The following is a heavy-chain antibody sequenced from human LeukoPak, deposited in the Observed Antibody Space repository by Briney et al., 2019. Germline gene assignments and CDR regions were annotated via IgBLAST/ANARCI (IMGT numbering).Heavy chain of an antibody. J-gene: IGHJ5*02. Sequence: GGSVKVFCKASGYTFTTYYMHWVRQAPGQRLEWMGKINPSGGSTSYAQKFQGRVTMTRDTSTSTVYMELSSLRSEDTAVYYCAREKGVVPAAGRDWFDPWGQGTLVTVSS. CDR1: GYTFTTYY. V-gene: IGHV1-46*01. CDR2: INPSGGST. CDR3: AREKGVVPAAGRDWFDP. D-gene: IGHD2-2*01.